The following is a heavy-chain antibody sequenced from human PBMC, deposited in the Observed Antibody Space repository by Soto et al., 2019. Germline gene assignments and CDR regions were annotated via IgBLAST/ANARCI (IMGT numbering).Heavy chain of an antibody. CDR1: GFTFSSYE. CDR3: ARDDSITGTSPFDY. D-gene: IGHD1-7*01. Sequence: GGSPRLSCAASGFTFSSYEMNWVRQAPGKGLEWVSYISSSGSTIYYADSVKGRFTISRDNAKNSLYLQMNSLRAEDTAVYYCARDDSITGTSPFDYWGQGTLVTVS. CDR2: ISSSGSTI. V-gene: IGHV3-48*03. J-gene: IGHJ4*02.